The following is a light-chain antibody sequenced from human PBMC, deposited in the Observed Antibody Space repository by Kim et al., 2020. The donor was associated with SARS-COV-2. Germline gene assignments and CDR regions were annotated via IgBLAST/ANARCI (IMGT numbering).Light chain of an antibody. V-gene: IGLV4-69*01. CDR2: VYSDGSH. J-gene: IGLJ3*02. CDR1: SGHSSFA. CDR3: QTWGTGIRV. Sequence: QLVLTQSPSASASLGASVTLTCTLSSGHSSFAIAWHQQRPAKGPRYLMKVYSDGSHKKGDGIPDRFSGSSAGAERFLTISSLQSEDEADYYRQTWGTGIRVFGGGTQLTVL.